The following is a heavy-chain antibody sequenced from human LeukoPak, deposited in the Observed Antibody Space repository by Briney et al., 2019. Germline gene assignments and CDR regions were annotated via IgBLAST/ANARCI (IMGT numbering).Heavy chain of an antibody. D-gene: IGHD3-10*01. CDR1: GFTFTHAW. Sequence: NPGGSLRLSCAASGFTFTHAWMTWFRQAPGKGLEWVGRIKSKADGETTDYAAPVKGRFFMSRDDSKATLFLQMNYLETEDTAVYYCTTDLGITMIRGVIVSWGQGTLVTVSS. J-gene: IGHJ4*02. V-gene: IGHV3-15*01. CDR2: IKSKADGETT. CDR3: TTDLGITMIRGVIVS.